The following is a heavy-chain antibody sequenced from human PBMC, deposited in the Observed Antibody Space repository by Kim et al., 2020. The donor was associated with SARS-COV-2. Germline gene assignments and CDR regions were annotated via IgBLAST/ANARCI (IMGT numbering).Heavy chain of an antibody. D-gene: IGHD3-10*01. V-gene: IGHV3-30*04. J-gene: IGHJ4*02. CDR1: GFTFSSYA. CDR3: ARACSVRGGALCY. Sequence: GGSLRLSCAASGFTFSSYAMHWVRQAPGKGLEWVAVISYDGSNKYYADSVKGRFTISRDNSKNTLYLQMNSLRAEDTAVYYCARACSVRGGALCYWGQGTLVTVSS. CDR2: ISYDGSNK.